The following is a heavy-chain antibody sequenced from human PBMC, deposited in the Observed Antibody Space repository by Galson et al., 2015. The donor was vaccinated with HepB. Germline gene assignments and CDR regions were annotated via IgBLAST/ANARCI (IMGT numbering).Heavy chain of an antibody. J-gene: IGHJ4*02. V-gene: IGHV1-18*04. Sequence: SVKVSCKASGYSFNSYGISWLRQAPGQGLEWVGWVSPYSGNKKFAQKIQGRVTMTKDTSTNTAYMELKGLRSDDTALYFCARDLGGSHSSYFDHWGQGTLVTVSS. CDR3: ARDLGGSHSSYFDH. CDR2: VSPYSGNK. CDR1: GYSFNSYG. D-gene: IGHD3-10*01.